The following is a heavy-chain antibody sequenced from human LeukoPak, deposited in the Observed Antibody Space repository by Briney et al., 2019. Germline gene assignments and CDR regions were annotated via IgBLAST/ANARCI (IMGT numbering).Heavy chain of an antibody. CDR1: GYTLTELS. D-gene: IGHD3-10*01. CDR3: ATDGPRELLPRPFDY. Sequence: ASVKVSCKVSGYTLTELSMHWVRQAPGKELEWMGGFDPEDGETIYAQKFQGRVTMTEDTSTDTAYMELSSLRSEDTAVYYCATDGPRELLPRPFDYWGQGTPVTVSS. CDR2: FDPEDGET. J-gene: IGHJ4*02. V-gene: IGHV1-24*01.